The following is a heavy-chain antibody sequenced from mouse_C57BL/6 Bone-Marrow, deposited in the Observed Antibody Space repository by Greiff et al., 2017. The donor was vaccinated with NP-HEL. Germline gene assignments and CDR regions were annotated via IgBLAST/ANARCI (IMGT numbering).Heavy chain of an antibody. CDR2: INPNNGGT. CDR3: ARFGGIGYYWYIDY. J-gene: IGHJ2*01. V-gene: IGHV1-18*01. CDR1: GYTFTDYN. Sequence: VQLQQSGPELVKPGASVKIPCKASGYTFTDYNMDWVKQSHGKSLEWIGDINPNNGGTIYNQKFKGKATLTVEKSSSTAYMELRSLTSEDTAVYYCARFGGIGYYWYIDYWCQGTTLTVSS. D-gene: IGHD2-3*01.